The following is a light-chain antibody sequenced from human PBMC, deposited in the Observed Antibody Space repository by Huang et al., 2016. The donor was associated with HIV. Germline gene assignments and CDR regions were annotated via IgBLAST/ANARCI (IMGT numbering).Light chain of an antibody. J-gene: IGKJ2*01. V-gene: IGKV3-20*01. CDR3: HQYDSSPAT. CDR1: QNVSSNY. Sequence: EIVLTQSPATLSLSPGEGVTLSCRASQNVSSNYLAWYQQKFGQAPWLLIYCASSRATGVPDRFSGSGSGTEFNLTISRLEPEDFAVYHCHQYDSSPATFGQGTKLEI. CDR2: CAS.